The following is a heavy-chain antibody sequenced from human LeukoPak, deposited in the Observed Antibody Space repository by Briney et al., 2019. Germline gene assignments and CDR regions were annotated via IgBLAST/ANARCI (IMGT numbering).Heavy chain of an antibody. J-gene: IGHJ4*02. V-gene: IGHV4-34*01. CDR2: INHSGST. CDR3: ARGRGSSSFDY. D-gene: IGHD1-26*01. CDR1: GGSFSGYY. Sequence: PSETLSLTCAVYGGSFSGYYWSWIRQPPGKGLEWIGEINHSGSTNYNPSLKSRVTISVDTSKNQSSLKLSSVTAADTAVYYCARGRGSSSFDYWGQGALVTVSS.